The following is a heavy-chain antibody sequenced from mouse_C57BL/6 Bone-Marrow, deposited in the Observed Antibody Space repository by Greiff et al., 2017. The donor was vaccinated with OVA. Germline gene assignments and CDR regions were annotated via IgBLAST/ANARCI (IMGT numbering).Heavy chain of an antibody. V-gene: IGHV2-2*01. CDR1: GFSFTNYG. CDR3: ARMAYYSNSNYFDN. J-gene: IGHJ2*01. CDR2: IWSGGSP. D-gene: IGHD2-5*01. Sequence: QVQLQQSGPGLVQPSQSLSITCTVSGFSFTNYGVHWVRQSPGKGLEWLGAIWSGGSPDYNAAFLSSLSISKDNSESQVFFKMNSLQADDTAIYYCARMAYYSNSNYFDNWGQGTTLTVSS.